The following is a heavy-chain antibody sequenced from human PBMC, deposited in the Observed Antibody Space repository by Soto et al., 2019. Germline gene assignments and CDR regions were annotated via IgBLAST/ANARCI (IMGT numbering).Heavy chain of an antibody. CDR3: AREYYDCWSGEYHNGMDV. J-gene: IGHJ6*02. CDR2: IYYTGST. CDR1: GYSISSGYF. V-gene: IGHV4-38-2*02. D-gene: IGHD3-3*01. Sequence: SETLSLTCGVSGYSISSGYFWVWIRQPPGKGLEWMGSIYYTGSTYYNPSLLTRITISVDTSKNQFSLKLSSVTAADTALYYCAREYYDCWSGEYHNGMDVWGPGTTVTVSS.